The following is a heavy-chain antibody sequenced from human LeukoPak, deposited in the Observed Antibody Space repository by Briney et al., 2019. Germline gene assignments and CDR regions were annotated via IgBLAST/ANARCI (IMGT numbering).Heavy chain of an antibody. D-gene: IGHD2-2*02. CDR1: GYTFTSYY. CDR3: ARDGQLVPAAIVYYYYYYMDV. CDR2: INPSGGST. V-gene: IGHV1-46*01. Sequence: ASVKISCKASGYTFTSYYMHWVRQAPGQGLEWMGIINPSGGSTSYAQKFQGRVTMTRDTSTSTVYMELSSLRSEDTAVYYCARDGQLVPAAIVYYYYYYMDVWGKGTTVTVSS. J-gene: IGHJ6*03.